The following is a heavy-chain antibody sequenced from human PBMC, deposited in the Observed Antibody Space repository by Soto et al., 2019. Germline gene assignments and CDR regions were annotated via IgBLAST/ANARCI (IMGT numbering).Heavy chain of an antibody. D-gene: IGHD6-13*01. V-gene: IGHV4-34*01. J-gene: IGHJ4*02. CDR3: ARGLIGSGSSWYFDY. Sequence: SETLSLTCAVYGGSFSGYYWSWIRQPPGKGLEWIGEINHSGSTNYNPSLKSRVTISVDTSKNQFSLKLSSVTAADTAVYYCARGLIGSGSSWYFDYWGQGTLVTVSS. CDR2: INHSGST. CDR1: GGSFSGYY.